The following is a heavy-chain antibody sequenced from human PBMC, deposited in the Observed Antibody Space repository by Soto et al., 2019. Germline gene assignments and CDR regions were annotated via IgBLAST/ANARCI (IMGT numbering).Heavy chain of an antibody. CDR1: GDSVSSNSAA. CDR3: ARYIVDIAAAGTGDYGMDV. Sequence: KASETLSLTCAISGDSVSSNSAAWNWIRQSPSRGLEWLGRTYYRSKWYNDYAVSVKSRITINPDTSKNQFSLQLNSVTPEDTAVYYCARYIVDIAAAGTGDYGMDVWGQGTTVTVSS. CDR2: TYYRSKWYN. V-gene: IGHV6-1*01. J-gene: IGHJ6*02. D-gene: IGHD6-13*01.